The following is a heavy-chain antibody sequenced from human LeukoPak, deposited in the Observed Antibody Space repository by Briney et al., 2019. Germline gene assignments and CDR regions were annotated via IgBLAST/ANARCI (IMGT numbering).Heavy chain of an antibody. J-gene: IGHJ4*02. CDR1: GYTFTSYA. CDR3: ARGQLGSGWYID. CDR2: INTGNGNT. D-gene: IGHD6-19*01. Sequence: ASVKVSCKASGYTFTSYAMHWVRQAPGQTLEWMGWINTGNGNTKYSQKFQGRVTITRDTSASTAYMELSSLRSEDTAVYYCARGQLGSGWYIDWGQGTLVTVSS. V-gene: IGHV1-3*04.